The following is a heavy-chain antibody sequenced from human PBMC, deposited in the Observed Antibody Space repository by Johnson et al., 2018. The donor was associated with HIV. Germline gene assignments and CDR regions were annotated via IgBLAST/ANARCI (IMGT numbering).Heavy chain of an antibody. CDR3: ARDGSGNAFDI. J-gene: IGHJ3*02. CDR2: INWNGGST. Sequence: EQLVESGGGLIQPGGSLRLSCAASGFTVSSNYMSWVRQAPGKGLEWVSGINWNGGSTGYADYVKGRFTISRDNAKNSLYLQMNSLRAEDTALYYCARDGSGNAFDIWCQGTMFTVSS. D-gene: IGHD2-15*01. CDR1: GFTVSSNY. V-gene: IGHV3-20*04.